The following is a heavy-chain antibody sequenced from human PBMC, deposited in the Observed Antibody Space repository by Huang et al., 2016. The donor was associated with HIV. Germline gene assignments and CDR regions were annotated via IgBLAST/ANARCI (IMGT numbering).Heavy chain of an antibody. CDR3: ARFGSYYYGSGSYLDAFDI. J-gene: IGHJ3*02. Sequence: EVQLMESGGGLVQPGGSLRLSCAASGFTFSTYNMNWVRQAPGKGLEVVSYMTSSSGSIYYADSVKGRFTISRDNAKNSLYLQMNSLRAEDTAVYYCARFGSYYYGSGSYLDAFDIWGQGTMVTVSS. CDR2: MTSSSGSI. V-gene: IGHV3-48*01. CDR1: GFTFSTYN. D-gene: IGHD3-10*01.